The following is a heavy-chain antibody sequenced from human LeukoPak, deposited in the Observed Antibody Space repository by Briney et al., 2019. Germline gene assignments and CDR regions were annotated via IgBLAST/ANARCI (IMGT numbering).Heavy chain of an antibody. CDR1: GGSISSSSYY. J-gene: IGHJ4*02. D-gene: IGHD6-19*01. V-gene: IGHV4-39*01. Sequence: SETLSLTCTVSGGSISSSSYYWGWIRQPPGKGLEWIGSIYHSGSTNYNPSLKSRVTISVDTSKNQFSLKLSSVTAADTAVYYCASTGWYDIVPGYWGQGTPVTVSS. CDR2: IYHSGST. CDR3: ASTGWYDIVPGY.